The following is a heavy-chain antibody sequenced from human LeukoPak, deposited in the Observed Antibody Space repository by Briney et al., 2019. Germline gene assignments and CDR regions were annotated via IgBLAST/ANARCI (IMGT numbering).Heavy chain of an antibody. CDR2: ISSSSSYI. CDR1: GFTFSSYS. V-gene: IGHV3-21*04. J-gene: IGHJ3*02. CDR3: ATQGSRHCSSTSCYIFDAFDI. Sequence: GGSLRLSCAASGFTFSSYSMNWVRQAPGKGLEWVSSISSSSSYIYYADSVKGRFTISRDNAKNSLYLQMNSLRAEDTAVYYCATQGSRHCSSTSCYIFDAFDIWGQGTMVTVSS. D-gene: IGHD2-2*02.